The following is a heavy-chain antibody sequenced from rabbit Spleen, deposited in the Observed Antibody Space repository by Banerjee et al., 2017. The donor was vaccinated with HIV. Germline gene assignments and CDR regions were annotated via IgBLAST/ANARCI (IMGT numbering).Heavy chain of an antibody. CDR2: IDPGFGIT. CDR1: GFTLSSYY. CDR3: ARDGAGSSYFNL. J-gene: IGHJ4*01. D-gene: IGHD8-1*01. V-gene: IGHV1S47*01. Sequence: QEQLVESGGGLVQPEGSLTLTCTASGFTLSSYYMNWFRQAPGKGLEWIGYIDPGFGITYYANWVNGRFSISRENTQNTVSLQMNSLTAADTAPYFCARDGAGSSYFNLWGPGPLVTVS.